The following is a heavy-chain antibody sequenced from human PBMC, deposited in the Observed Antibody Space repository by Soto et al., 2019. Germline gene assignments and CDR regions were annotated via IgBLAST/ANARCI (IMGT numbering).Heavy chain of an antibody. D-gene: IGHD5-12*01. CDR1: GFTFSSYA. CDR2: ISGSGGST. CDR3: ARDHDEDFGYDLDYFDY. V-gene: IGHV3-23*01. J-gene: IGHJ4*02. Sequence: GGSLRLSCAASGFTFSSYAMSWVRQAPGKGLEWVSAISGSGGSTYYADSVKGRFTISRDNSKNTLYLQMNSLRAEDTAFYYCARDHDEDFGYDLDYFDYWGRGTLVTVSS.